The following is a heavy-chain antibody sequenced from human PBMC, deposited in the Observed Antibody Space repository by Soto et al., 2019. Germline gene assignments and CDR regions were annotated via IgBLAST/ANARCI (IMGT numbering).Heavy chain of an antibody. V-gene: IGHV3-66*01. Sequence: GGSLRLSCEASGFTVRFNYMTWVRQAPGKGLEWVSLIHSDGVTYYTDSVKGRFSISRDNSKNTLYLEMNNLRAEDTALYYCATHERKGVTPLALDAFDLWGQGTMVTVSS. J-gene: IGHJ3*01. CDR2: IHSDGVT. CDR1: GFTVRFNY. CDR3: ATHERKGVTPLALDAFDL. D-gene: IGHD3-10*01.